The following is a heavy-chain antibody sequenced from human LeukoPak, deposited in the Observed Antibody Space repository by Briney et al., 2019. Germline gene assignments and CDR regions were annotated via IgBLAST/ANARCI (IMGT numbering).Heavy chain of an antibody. J-gene: IGHJ5*02. Sequence: SETLSLTCTVSGGSVSSGSYYWSWIRQPPGKGLEWIGYIYYSGSTNYNPSLQSRVTISVDTSKNQFSLKLSSVTAADTAVYYCAGTMVRGVIIWFDPWGQGTLVTVSS. D-gene: IGHD3-10*01. CDR1: GGSVSSGSYY. CDR3: AGTMVRGVIIWFDP. V-gene: IGHV4-61*01. CDR2: IYYSGST.